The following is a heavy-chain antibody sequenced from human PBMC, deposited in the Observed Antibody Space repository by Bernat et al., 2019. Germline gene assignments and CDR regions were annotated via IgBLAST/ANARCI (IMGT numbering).Heavy chain of an antibody. CDR3: ARQATYYYDSSGYGAGWFDP. Sequence: EVQLVQSGAEVKKPGESLKISCKGSGYSFTSYWIGWVRQMPGKGLEWMGIIYPGDSVTRYSPSFQGQVTISADKSISTAYLQWSSLKASDTAMYYCARQATYYYDSSGYGAGWFDPWGQGTLVTVSS. D-gene: IGHD3-22*01. J-gene: IGHJ5*02. CDR2: IYPGDSVT. CDR1: GYSFTSYW. V-gene: IGHV5-51*01.